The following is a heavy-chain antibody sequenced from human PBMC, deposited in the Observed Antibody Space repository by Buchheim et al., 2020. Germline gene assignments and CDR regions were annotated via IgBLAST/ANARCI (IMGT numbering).Heavy chain of an antibody. J-gene: IGHJ4*02. V-gene: IGHV3-74*01. D-gene: IGHD6-13*01. CDR2: INSDGSST. Sequence: EVQLVESGGGLVQPGGSLRLSCAASGFIFSSYWMHWVRQAPGKGLVWVSRINSDGSSTTYADSVKGRFTISRDTAKNTHYLQMNSLRAEDTSVYYCVRSAGFRYYFDYWGQGTL. CDR1: GFIFSSYW. CDR3: VRSAGFRYYFDY.